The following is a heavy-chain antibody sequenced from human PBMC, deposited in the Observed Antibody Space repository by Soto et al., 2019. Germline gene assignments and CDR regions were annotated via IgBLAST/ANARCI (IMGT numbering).Heavy chain of an antibody. CDR1: GFTFSSYA. V-gene: IGHV3-64D*08. CDR2: ISSNGGST. CDR3: VKWGLLTGFSLHPDYYYGMDV. J-gene: IGHJ6*02. Sequence: GGSLRLSCSASGFTFSSYAMHWVRQAPGKGLEYVSAISSNGGSTYYADSVKGRFTISRDNSKNTLYLQMSSLRDEDTAVYYCVKWGLLTGFSLHPDYYYGMDVWGQGTTVTVSS. D-gene: IGHD3-9*01.